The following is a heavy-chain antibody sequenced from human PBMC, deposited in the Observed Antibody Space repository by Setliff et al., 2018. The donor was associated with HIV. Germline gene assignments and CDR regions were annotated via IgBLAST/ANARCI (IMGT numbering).Heavy chain of an antibody. CDR3: ARDCRVGWVFTYGMDV. V-gene: IGHV3-30*01. CDR2: MSYDGNNK. CDR1: GITVSGIY. Sequence: PGGSLRLSCVASGITVSGIYMTWVRQAPGKGLEWVAVMSYDGNNKYYADSVKGRFTISRDNSKNTLFLQMNSLRPEDTAVYYCARDCRVGWVFTYGMDVWGQGTLVTVSS. J-gene: IGHJ6*02. D-gene: IGHD6-13*01.